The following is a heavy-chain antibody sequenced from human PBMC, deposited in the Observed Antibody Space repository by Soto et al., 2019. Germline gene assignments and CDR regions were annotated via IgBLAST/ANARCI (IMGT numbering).Heavy chain of an antibody. CDR2: INPNSGGT. V-gene: IGHV1-2*04. CDR1: GYTFTGYD. J-gene: IGHJ6*02. D-gene: IGHD6-25*01. CDR3: ARVAARYNSAWYHSGMDI. Sequence: ASVKVSCKASGYTFTGYDMHWVRQAPGQGLEWMGWINPNSGGTNYAQKFQGWVTMTRDTSISTAYMELSRLRSDDTAVYYCARVAARYNSAWYHSGMDIWGQANTVTVSS.